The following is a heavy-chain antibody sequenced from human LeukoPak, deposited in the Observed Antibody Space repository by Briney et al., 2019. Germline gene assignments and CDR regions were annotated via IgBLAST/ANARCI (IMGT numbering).Heavy chain of an antibody. CDR3: SRSQFDY. J-gene: IGHJ4*02. CDR2: ISGDGTIK. CDR1: GFPFSSYW. V-gene: IGHV3-74*03. Sequence: GGSLRLSCEPSGFPFSSYWMLWVRQAPGKGLVWVSRISGDGTIKTYADFVRGRFTISRDNTKNILYLQMNSLKVEDAATYFCSRSQFDYWGQGVLVTVSP.